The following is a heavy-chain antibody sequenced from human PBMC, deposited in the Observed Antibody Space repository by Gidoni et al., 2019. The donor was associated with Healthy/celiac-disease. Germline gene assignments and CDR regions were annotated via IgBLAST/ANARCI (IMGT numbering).Heavy chain of an antibody. CDR1: GGSFSGYY. Sequence: QVQLQQWGAGLLKPSETLSLTCAVYGGSFSGYYWSWIRQPPGKGLEWIGEINHSGSTNYNPSLKSRVTISVDTSKNQFSLKLSSVTAADTAVYYCARMATIKRGALDYWGQGTLVTVSS. V-gene: IGHV4-34*01. CDR3: ARMATIKRGALDY. D-gene: IGHD5-12*01. J-gene: IGHJ4*02. CDR2: INHSGST.